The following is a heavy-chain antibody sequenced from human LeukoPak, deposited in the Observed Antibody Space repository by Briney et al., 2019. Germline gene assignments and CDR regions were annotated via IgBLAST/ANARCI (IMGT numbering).Heavy chain of an antibody. J-gene: IGHJ4*02. Sequence: ASVKVSCKASGYTFTGYYMHWVRQAPGQGLEWMGWINPNSGGTNYAQKFQGRVTMTRDTSISTAYMELSRLRSDDTAAYYCARDPIDGYYYFDYWGQGTLVTVSS. V-gene: IGHV1-2*02. CDR1: GYTFTGYY. D-gene: IGHD1-1*01. CDR2: INPNSGGT. CDR3: ARDPIDGYYYFDY.